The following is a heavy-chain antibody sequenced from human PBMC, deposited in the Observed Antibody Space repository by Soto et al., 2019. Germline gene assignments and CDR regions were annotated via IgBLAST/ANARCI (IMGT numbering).Heavy chain of an antibody. CDR3: AKDYYGSGSYAPPYYSDY. D-gene: IGHD3-10*01. J-gene: IGHJ4*02. Sequence: GGSLRLSCAASGFTFSSYAMSWVRQAPGKGLEWVSAISGSSGSTYYADSVKGRFTISRDNSKNTLYLQMNSLRAEDTAVYYCAKDYYGSGSYAPPYYSDYWGQGTLVTVSS. CDR1: GFTFSSYA. CDR2: ISGSSGST. V-gene: IGHV3-23*01.